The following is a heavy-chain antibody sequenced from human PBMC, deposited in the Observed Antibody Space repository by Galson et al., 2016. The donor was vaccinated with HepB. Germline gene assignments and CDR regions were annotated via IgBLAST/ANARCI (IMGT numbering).Heavy chain of an antibody. CDR2: IWYDGSNK. Sequence: SLRLSCAASGFTFNIYDMNWVRQAPGKGLEWVAMIWYDGSNKYYADFVKGRFTISRDNSQNTLYLQVNSPRAEDTAVYYCAREPQAHFDFWSGNINWGQGTPVTVSS. V-gene: IGHV3-33*08. CDR1: GFTFNIYD. J-gene: IGHJ4*02. CDR3: AREPQAHFDFWSGNIN. D-gene: IGHD3-3*01.